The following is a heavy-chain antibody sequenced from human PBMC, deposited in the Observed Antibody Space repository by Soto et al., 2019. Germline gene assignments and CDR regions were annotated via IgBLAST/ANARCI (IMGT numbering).Heavy chain of an antibody. Sequence: ASVKVSCKASGYTFTGYYMHWVRQAPGQGLEWMGWINPNSGGTNYAQKFQGRVTMTRDTSISTAYMELSRLRSDDTAVYYCARDSRVSPYYFDYWGQGTPVTVSS. CDR1: GYTFTGYY. CDR2: INPNSGGT. V-gene: IGHV1-2*02. J-gene: IGHJ4*02. CDR3: ARDSRVSPYYFDY.